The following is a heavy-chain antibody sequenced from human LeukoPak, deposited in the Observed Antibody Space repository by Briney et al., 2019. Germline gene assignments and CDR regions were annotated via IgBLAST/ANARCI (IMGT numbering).Heavy chain of an antibody. CDR2: IYYSGST. CDR1: GGSISSGGYS. J-gene: IGHJ6*02. Sequence: PSETLSLTCAVSGGSISSGGYSWSWIRQPPGKGLEWIGYIYYSGSTNYNPSLKSRVTISVDTSKNQFSLKLSSVTAADTAVYYCARSSPPNDPGGMDVWGQGTTVTVSS. CDR3: ARSSPPNDPGGMDV. V-gene: IGHV4-61*08.